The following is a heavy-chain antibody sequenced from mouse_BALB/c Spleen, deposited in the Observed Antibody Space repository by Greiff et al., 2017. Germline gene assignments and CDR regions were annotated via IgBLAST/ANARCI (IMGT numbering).Heavy chain of an antibody. CDR2: ISYDGSN. Sequence: ESGPGLVKPSQSLSLTCSVTGYSITSGYYWNWIRQFPGNKLEWMGYISYDGSNNYNPSLKNRISITRDTSKNQFFLKLNSVTTEDTATYYCARDYGNYGDAMDYWGQGTSVTVSS. D-gene: IGHD2-1*01. J-gene: IGHJ4*01. CDR3: ARDYGNYGDAMDY. CDR1: GYSITSGYY. V-gene: IGHV3-6*02.